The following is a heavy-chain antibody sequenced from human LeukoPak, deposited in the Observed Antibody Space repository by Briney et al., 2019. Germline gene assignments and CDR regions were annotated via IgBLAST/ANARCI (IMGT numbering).Heavy chain of an antibody. V-gene: IGHV1-2*02. CDR3: ARVPNTKAFDY. J-gene: IGHJ4*02. CDR2: INPNTGGT. D-gene: IGHD1-1*01. Sequence: GASVKVSCKASGYTFTAYYMHWVRQAPGQGLEWMGWINPNTGGTNYAQKFQGRVTMTRDTFISTAYMELSRLRSDDTAVYYCARVPNTKAFDYWGQGTLVTVSS. CDR1: GYTFTAYY.